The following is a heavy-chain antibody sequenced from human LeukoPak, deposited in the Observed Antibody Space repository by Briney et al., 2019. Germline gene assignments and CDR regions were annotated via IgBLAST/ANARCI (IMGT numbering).Heavy chain of an antibody. V-gene: IGHV1-18*01. CDR3: ARGGYCSGGSCYSTGVRNWFDP. D-gene: IGHD2-15*01. CDR1: GGTFSSYA. J-gene: IGHJ5*02. Sequence: GSVKVSCKASGGTFSSYAISWVRQAPGQGLEWMGWISAYNGNTNYAQKLQGRVTMTTDTSTSTAYMELRSLRSDDTAVYYCARGGYCSGGSCYSTGVRNWFDPWGQGTLVTVTS. CDR2: ISAYNGNT.